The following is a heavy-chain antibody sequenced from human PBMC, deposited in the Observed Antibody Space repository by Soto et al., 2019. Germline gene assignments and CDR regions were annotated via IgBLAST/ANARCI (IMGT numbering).Heavy chain of an antibody. CDR2: IYYSGST. D-gene: IGHD6-6*01. J-gene: IGHJ5*02. CDR1: GGYSRSGGYY. V-gene: IGHV4-31*03. CDR3: ASGTYSSSGWFDP. Sequence: PSVPQPLTCTVSGGYSRSGGYYWSWIRQHPGKGLEWIGYIYYSGSTYYNPSLKSRVTISVDTSKNQFSLKLSSVTAADTAVYYCASGTYSSSGWFDPWGQGTLVTVSS.